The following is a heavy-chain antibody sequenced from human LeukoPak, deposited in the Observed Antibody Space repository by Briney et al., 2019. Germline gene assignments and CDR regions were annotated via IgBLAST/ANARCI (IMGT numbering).Heavy chain of an antibody. Sequence: GGSLRLSCAASGFTFSSYSMNWVRQAPGKGLEWVSYISSSSSTIYYADSVKGRFTISRDNAKNSLYLQMNSLRAEDTAVYYRARRYCSSTSCLIDYWGQGTLVTVSS. CDR2: ISSSSSTI. CDR1: GFTFSSYS. D-gene: IGHD2-2*01. CDR3: ARRYCSSTSCLIDY. J-gene: IGHJ4*02. V-gene: IGHV3-48*01.